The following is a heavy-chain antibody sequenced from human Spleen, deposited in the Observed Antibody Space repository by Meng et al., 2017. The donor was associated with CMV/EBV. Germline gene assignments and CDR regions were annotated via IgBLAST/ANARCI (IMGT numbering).Heavy chain of an antibody. V-gene: IGHV3-49*04. CDR1: GFTFGDYA. CDR3: TRVRLWWYVPIYFDY. J-gene: IGHJ4*02. CDR2: IRSKAYGGTT. D-gene: IGHD4-23*01. Sequence: GESLKISCTASGFTFGDYAMSWVRQAPGKGLEWVGFIRSKAYGGTTEYAASVKGRFTISRDDSKSIAYLQMNSLKTEDTAVDYCTRVRLWWYVPIYFDYWGQGTLVTVSS.